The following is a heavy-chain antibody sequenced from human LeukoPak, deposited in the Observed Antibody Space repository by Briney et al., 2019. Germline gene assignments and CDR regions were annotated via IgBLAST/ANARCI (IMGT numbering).Heavy chain of an antibody. CDR2: IYHSGST. D-gene: IGHD4-17*01. V-gene: IGHV4-59*01. CDR1: GGSISSYY. CDR3: AREADYGAPKGFDY. Sequence: SETLSLTCTVSGGSISSYYWSWIRQPPGKGLEWIGNIYHSGSTNSNPSLKSRVTMSVDTSKNQFSLKLSSVTAADTAVYYCAREADYGAPKGFDYWGQGTLVTVSS. J-gene: IGHJ4*02.